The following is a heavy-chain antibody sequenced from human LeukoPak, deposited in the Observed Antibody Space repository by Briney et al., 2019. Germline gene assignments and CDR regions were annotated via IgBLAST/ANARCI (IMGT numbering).Heavy chain of an antibody. CDR1: GFTFDDYA. V-gene: IGHV3-9*01. J-gene: IGHJ6*02. CDR2: ISWNSGSI. CDR3: ARVPPVLRFLEWYGMDV. D-gene: IGHD3-3*01. Sequence: GRSLRLSCAASGFTFDDYAMHWVRQAPGKGLEWVSGISWNSGSIGYADSVKGRFTISRDNAKNSLYLQMNSLRAEDTAVYYCARVPPVLRFLEWYGMDVWGQGTTVTVSS.